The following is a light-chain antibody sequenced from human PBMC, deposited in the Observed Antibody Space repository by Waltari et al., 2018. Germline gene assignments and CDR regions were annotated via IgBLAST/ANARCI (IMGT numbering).Light chain of an antibody. J-gene: IGKJ4*01. CDR1: QGINCY. Sequence: IQLDHSPSSLSASIGSRVTLTCRASQGINCYLVWYQQKPGKAPNLLIYAASSLQSGVPSRFNGSGSGTEFTLTISSLQPEDFATYCCQQVKSYPLTFGEGTKVEIK. CDR3: QQVKSYPLT. V-gene: IGKV1-9*01. CDR2: AAS.